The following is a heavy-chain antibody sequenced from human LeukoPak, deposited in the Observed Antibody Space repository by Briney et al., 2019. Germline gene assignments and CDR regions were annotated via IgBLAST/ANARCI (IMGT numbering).Heavy chain of an antibody. CDR3: ARGLYSGYAYTSLYFDY. D-gene: IGHD5-12*01. CDR1: GYTFTNYY. Sequence: GASVKVSCKASGYTFTNYYMHWVRQAPGQGLEWMGWINPNSGGTNYAQKFQGRVTMTRDTSISTAYMELSRLRSDDTAVYYCARGLYSGYAYTSLYFDYWGQGTLVTVSS. CDR2: INPNSGGT. J-gene: IGHJ4*02. V-gene: IGHV1-2*02.